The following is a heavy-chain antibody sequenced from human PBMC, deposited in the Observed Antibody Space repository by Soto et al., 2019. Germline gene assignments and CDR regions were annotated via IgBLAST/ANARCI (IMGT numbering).Heavy chain of an antibody. D-gene: IGHD4-4*01. V-gene: IGHV4-30-2*01. CDR1: GGSISSGGYS. J-gene: IGHJ5*02. Sequence: KASETLSLTCAVSGGSISSGGYSWSWIRQPPGKGLEWIGYIYHSGSTYYNPSLKSRVTISVDRSKNQFSLKLSSVTAADTAVYYCARRPTTVTISGFDPWGQGTLVTVSS. CDR3: ARRPTTVTISGFDP. CDR2: IYHSGST.